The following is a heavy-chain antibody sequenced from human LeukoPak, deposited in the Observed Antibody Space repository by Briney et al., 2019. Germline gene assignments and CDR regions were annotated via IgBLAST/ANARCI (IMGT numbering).Heavy chain of an antibody. CDR1: GGTFSSYA. Sequence: ASVKVSCKASGGTFSSYAISWVRQAPGQGLEWMGRIIPILGIANYAQKFQGRVTITADKSTSTAYMELSSLRSEDTAVYYCAKAGRQWLDPTYYYYGMDVWGQGTTVIVSS. D-gene: IGHD6-19*01. J-gene: IGHJ6*02. V-gene: IGHV1-69*04. CDR3: AKAGRQWLDPTYYYYGMDV. CDR2: IIPILGIA.